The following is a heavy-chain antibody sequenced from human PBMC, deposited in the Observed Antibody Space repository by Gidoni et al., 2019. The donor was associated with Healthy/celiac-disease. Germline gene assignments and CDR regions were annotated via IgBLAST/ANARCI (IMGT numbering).Heavy chain of an antibody. D-gene: IGHD6-13*01. CDR1: A. Sequence: AMSWVRQAPGKGLEWVSALSGSVGSTYYADSVKGRFTISRDNSKNTLYLQMNSLRAEDTAVYYCAKARQQLAPFDYWGQGTLVTVSS. V-gene: IGHV3-23*01. CDR3: AKARQQLAPFDY. J-gene: IGHJ4*02. CDR2: LSGSVGST.